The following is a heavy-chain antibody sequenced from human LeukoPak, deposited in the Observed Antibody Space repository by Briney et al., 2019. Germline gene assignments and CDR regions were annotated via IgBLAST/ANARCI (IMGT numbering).Heavy chain of an antibody. J-gene: IGHJ4*02. CDR3: AKISGSYYGIDY. V-gene: IGHV3-23*01. CDR2: IIGSGGST. Sequence: GGSLRLSCSASGFTFSSYAMSWVPHAPGKALEGGSAIIGSGGSTYYADPVKVRFTISRDNSKNTLYLQMKSLSAEDTAVYYCAKISGSYYGIDYWGQGTLVTVSS. CDR1: GFTFSSYA. D-gene: IGHD1-26*01.